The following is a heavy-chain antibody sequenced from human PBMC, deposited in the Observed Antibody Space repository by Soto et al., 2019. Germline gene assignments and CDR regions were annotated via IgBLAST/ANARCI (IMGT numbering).Heavy chain of an antibody. J-gene: IGHJ4*02. V-gene: IGHV3-30*18. CDR3: AKGGSHTFDY. CDR2: MSYDGSNE. D-gene: IGHD3-16*01. CDR1: GFTFSHYA. Sequence: QVQLVESGGGVVQPGRSLRLSCAASGFTFSHYAMHWVRQAPGKGLEWVALMSYDGSNEYYADSVKGRFTISRDNSKDTLYLQMNTLRAEDTAVYYCAKGGSHTFDYLGQGTLVTVSS.